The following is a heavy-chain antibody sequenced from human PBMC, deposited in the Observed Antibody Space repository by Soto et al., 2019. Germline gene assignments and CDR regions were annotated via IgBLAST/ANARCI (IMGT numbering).Heavy chain of an antibody. D-gene: IGHD2-15*01. CDR1: GFTFSSYG. J-gene: IGHJ3*02. V-gene: IGHV3-33*01. Sequence: GGSLRLSCAASGFTFSSYGMHRVRQAPGKGLEWVAVIWYDGSNKYYADSVKCRFTISRDNSKNTLYLQMNSMRAEDTAVYYCARDPRYCSGGSCAYDAFDIWGQGTMVTVSS. CDR3: ARDPRYCSGGSCAYDAFDI. CDR2: IWYDGSNK.